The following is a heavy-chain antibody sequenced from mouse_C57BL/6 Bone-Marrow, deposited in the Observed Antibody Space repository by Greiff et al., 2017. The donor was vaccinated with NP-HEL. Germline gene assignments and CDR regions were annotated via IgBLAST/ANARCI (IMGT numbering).Heavy chain of an antibody. CDR2: ISSGSSTI. D-gene: IGHD1-1*01. CDR1: GFTFSDYG. Sequence: VQLKASGGGLVKPGGSLKLSCAASGFTFSDYGMHWVRQAPEKGLEWVAYISSGSSTIYYADTVKGRFTISRDNAKNTLFLQMTSLRSEDTAMYYCARTTTVVATPYYYAMDYWGQGTSVTVSS. V-gene: IGHV5-17*01. CDR3: ARTTTVVATPYYYAMDY. J-gene: IGHJ4*01.